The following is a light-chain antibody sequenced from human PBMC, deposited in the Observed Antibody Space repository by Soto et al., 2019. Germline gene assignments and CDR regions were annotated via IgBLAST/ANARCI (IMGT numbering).Light chain of an antibody. CDR3: GAWDDSLPGSWV. CDR1: SSNIGHNS. V-gene: IGLV1-44*01. CDR2: SNS. J-gene: IGLJ3*02. Sequence: QSVLTQPPSASGTPGQRVTISCSGSSSNIGHNSVNWYQQLPGTAPKLLIYSNSHRPSGVPDRFSGSKSGTSASLAISGLQSEDEADYYCGAWDDSLPGSWVFGGGTKLTVL.